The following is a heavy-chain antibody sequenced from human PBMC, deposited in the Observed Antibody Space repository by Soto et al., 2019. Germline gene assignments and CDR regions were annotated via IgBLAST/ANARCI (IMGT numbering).Heavy chain of an antibody. CDR3: ARDWDRGGGSYPWKFDR. CDR1: GFALTPYA. CDR2: ISYDGSYR. V-gene: IGHV3-30-3*01. J-gene: IGHJ2*01. D-gene: IGHD1-26*01. Sequence: GGSLRLSCAASGFALTPYAMHWVRQAPGKGLEWVAIISYDGSYRSYGDSVKGRFTISRDNSENSLYLQMDTLRSEDTTVYYCARDWDRGGGSYPWKFDRWGRGTLVTVAS.